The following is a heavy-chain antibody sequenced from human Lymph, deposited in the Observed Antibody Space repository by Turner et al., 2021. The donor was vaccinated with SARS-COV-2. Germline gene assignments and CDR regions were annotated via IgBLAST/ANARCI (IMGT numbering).Heavy chain of an antibody. CDR1: GIIVSRNY. CDR3: ARDLGTYGMDV. V-gene: IGHV3-53*02. CDR2: IYSGGTT. J-gene: IGHJ6*02. Sequence: EVQLVETGGGLIQPGWSLRLSCAASGIIVSRNYMNWVRQAPGKGLEWVSVIYSGGTTYYADSVKGRFTISRDNSKNTLYLQMNSLRVEDTAVYYCARDLGTYGMDVWGQGTTVTVSS. D-gene: IGHD6-13*01.